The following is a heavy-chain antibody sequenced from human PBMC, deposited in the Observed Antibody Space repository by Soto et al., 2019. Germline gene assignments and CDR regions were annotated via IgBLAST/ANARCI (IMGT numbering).Heavy chain of an antibody. D-gene: IGHD3-22*01. CDR2: IYYSGST. V-gene: IGHV4-59*01. Sequence: SSETLSLTCTVSGGSISSYYWSWIRQPPGKGLEWIGYIYYSGSTNYNPSLKSRVTISVDTSKNQFSLKLSSVTAADTAVYYCARASRAYYYDSSGYYNWSDPWGQGTLVTVS. CDR1: GGSISSYY. CDR3: ARASRAYYYDSSGYYNWSDP. J-gene: IGHJ5*02.